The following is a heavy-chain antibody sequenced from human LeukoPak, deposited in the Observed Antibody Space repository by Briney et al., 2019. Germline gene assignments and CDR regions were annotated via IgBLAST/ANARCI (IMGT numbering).Heavy chain of an antibody. CDR3: AVSPRTPDST. J-gene: IGHJ4*02. V-gene: IGHV3-48*04. D-gene: IGHD1-26*01. CDR2: ISNTGNE. Sequence: GGSLRLSCVVSGFSFSRYGMHWVRQAPGKGLEWISGISNTGNELYADSVKGRFTISRDNVRSSVYLQMYSLRGEDTALYHCAVSPRTPDSTWGQGTLVTVSS. CDR1: GFSFSRYG.